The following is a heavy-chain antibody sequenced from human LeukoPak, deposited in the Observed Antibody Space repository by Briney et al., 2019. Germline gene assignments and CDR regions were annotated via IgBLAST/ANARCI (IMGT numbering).Heavy chain of an antibody. CDR2: ISSSGSTI. CDR1: GFTLCSYE. D-gene: IGHD5-12*01. J-gene: IGHJ4*02. V-gene: IGHV3-48*03. Sequence: GVSLRLLCAASGFTLCSYEMNWVRQAPGKGLEWVSYISSSGSTIYYADSVKGRFTISRDNAKNSLYLQMNSLRAEDTAVYYCARLSGYDSFDYWGQGTLVTVSS. CDR3: ARLSGYDSFDY.